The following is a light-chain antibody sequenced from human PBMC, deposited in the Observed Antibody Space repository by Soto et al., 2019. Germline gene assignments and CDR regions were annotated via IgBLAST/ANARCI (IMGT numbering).Light chain of an antibody. CDR2: DAS. CDR3: QQYNSQWT. V-gene: IGKV1-5*01. J-gene: IGKJ1*01. CDR1: QSISSW. Sequence: IQMTQSPSTLSASVGDRVTITCRASQSISSWLAWYQQKPGKAPKLLIYDASSLESGVPSRFSGSGSGTEFTLTISSLQPDDFATYYCQQYNSQWTFGQGTKVDIK.